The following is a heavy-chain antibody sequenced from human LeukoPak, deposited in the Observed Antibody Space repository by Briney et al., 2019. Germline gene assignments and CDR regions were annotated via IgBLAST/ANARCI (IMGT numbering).Heavy chain of an antibody. D-gene: IGHD3-10*01. J-gene: IGHJ4*02. CDR2: ISYDGSNK. Sequence: GGSLRLSCAASGFTFSSYAMHWVRQAPGKGLEWVAVISYDGSNKYYADSVKGRFTISRDNSKNTLYLQMNSLRAEDTAVYYCARDGRELWFGEFLSYYFDYWGQGTLVTVSS. CDR1: GFTFSSYA. CDR3: ARDGRELWFGEFLSYYFDY. V-gene: IGHV3-30-3*01.